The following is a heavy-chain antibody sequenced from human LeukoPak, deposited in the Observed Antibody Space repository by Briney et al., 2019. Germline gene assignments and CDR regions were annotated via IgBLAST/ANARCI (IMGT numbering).Heavy chain of an antibody. D-gene: IGHD6-19*01. CDR2: LSGSVMTT. J-gene: IGHJ4*01. CDR3: AKGIYSSGWSYFDY. CDR1: GFTFSNSA. V-gene: IGHV3-23*01. Sequence: GGSLRLSCAASGFTFSNSAMSWVRQAPGKGLEWVSTLSGSVMTTYYADSLKGRFPLSREHSKNTLYLQMNRLRAEDPAVYYCAKGIYSSGWSYFDYWGHGTLVTVSS.